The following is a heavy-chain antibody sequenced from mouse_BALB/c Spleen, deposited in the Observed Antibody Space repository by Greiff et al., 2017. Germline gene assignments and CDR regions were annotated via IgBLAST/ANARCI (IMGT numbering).Heavy chain of an antibody. CDR3: NWYGNPFAY. CDR1: GYTFTDYN. Sequence: EVKLQESGPELVKPGASVKISCKASGYTFTDYNMHWVKQSHGKSLEWIGWIDPENGDTEYAPKFQGKATMTADTSSNTAYLQLSSLTSEDTAVYYCNWYGNPFAYWGQGTLVTVSA. V-gene: IGHV1S29*02. CDR2: IDPENGDT. J-gene: IGHJ3*01. D-gene: IGHD2-10*02.